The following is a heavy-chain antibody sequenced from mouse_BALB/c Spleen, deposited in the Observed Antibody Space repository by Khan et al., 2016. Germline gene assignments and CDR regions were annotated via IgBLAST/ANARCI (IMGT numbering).Heavy chain of an antibody. CDR2: ISYSGST. J-gene: IGHJ4*01. Sequence: VQLKESGPSLVKPSQTLSLTCSVTGDSITSGYWNWIRKFPGNKLEYMGYISYSGSTYYNPSLKSRISITRDTSKNQYYLQLNSVTTEDTATYYCARFSTTAYYVMDYWGQGTSVTGSS. CDR3: ARFSTTAYYVMDY. CDR1: GDSITSGY. D-gene: IGHD1-2*01. V-gene: IGHV3-8*02.